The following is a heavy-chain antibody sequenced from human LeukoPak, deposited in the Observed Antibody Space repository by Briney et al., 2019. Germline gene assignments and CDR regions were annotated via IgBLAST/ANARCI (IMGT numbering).Heavy chain of an antibody. D-gene: IGHD6-19*01. J-gene: IGHJ5*02. V-gene: IGHV1-18*01. CDR3: ARDGAGYSGGWSNWFDP. Sequence: ASVKVSCKASGYTFTSYGISWVRQAPGQGLEWMGWISAYNGNTNYAQKLLGRVTMTTDTSTSTAHMELRSLRSDDTAVYYCARDGAGYSGGWSNWFDPWGQGTLVTVSS. CDR2: ISAYNGNT. CDR1: GYTFTSYG.